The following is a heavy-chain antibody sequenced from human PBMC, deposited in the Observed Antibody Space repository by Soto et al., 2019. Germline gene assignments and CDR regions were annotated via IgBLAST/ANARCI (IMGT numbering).Heavy chain of an antibody. V-gene: IGHV3-30*18. CDR2: ISYDGSNK. D-gene: IGHD3-10*01. Sequence: QVQLVESGGGVVQPGRSLRLSCAASGFTFSSYGMHWVRQAPGKGLEWVAVISYDGSNKYYADAVKGRFTISRDNSKNTLYLQMNSLRAEDTAVYYCAKEVKLLWFGEFSNYGMDVWGQGTTVTVSS. J-gene: IGHJ6*02. CDR1: GFTFSSYG. CDR3: AKEVKLLWFGEFSNYGMDV.